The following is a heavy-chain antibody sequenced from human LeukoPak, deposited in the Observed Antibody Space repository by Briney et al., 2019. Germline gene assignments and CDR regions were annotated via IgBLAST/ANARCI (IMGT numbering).Heavy chain of an antibody. V-gene: IGHV3-23*01. CDR2: ISMSGGST. CDR1: GFTISNYV. D-gene: IGHD2-2*01. J-gene: IGHJ4*02. Sequence: GGSLRLSYAVSGFTISNYVMSWVRQAPGKGLEWVSGISMSGGSTYYADSVKGRFTISRDNSKNTLYLQMNSLRAEDTAMYHCAKDVVPAAIWGQGTRVTVSS. CDR3: AKDVVPAAI.